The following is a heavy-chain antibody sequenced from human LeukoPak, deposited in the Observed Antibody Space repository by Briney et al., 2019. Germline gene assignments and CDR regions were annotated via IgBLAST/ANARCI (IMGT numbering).Heavy chain of an antibody. V-gene: IGHV3-74*01. CDR1: GFTFSKYW. J-gene: IGHJ4*02. D-gene: IGHD6-19*01. Sequence: GGSLRLSCAASGFTFSKYWMLWVRQAPGKGLESVSRINTDGTVTTYADSVKGRFTVSRDNADNTMFQQMNSVRDEDTAVYYCATKQWLAPPPDSWGQGTPVTVSS. CDR2: INTDGTVT. CDR3: ATKQWLAPPPDS.